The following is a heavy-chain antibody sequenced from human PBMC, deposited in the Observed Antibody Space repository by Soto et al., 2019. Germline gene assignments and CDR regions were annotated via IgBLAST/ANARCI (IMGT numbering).Heavy chain of an antibody. CDR2: MSPNSANT. D-gene: IGHD6-6*01. Sequence: GASVKVSRKACGYTFTSHDINWVRQATGQGLEWMGWMSPNSANTGYAQKFQGRVTMTRNTSISTAYMELSSLGSEDTAVYYCVKEGYSSTSGSRGSCFEPWDQGTMVTVSS. CDR1: GYTFTSHD. J-gene: IGHJ5*02. V-gene: IGHV1-8*01. CDR3: VKEGYSSTSGSRGSCFEP.